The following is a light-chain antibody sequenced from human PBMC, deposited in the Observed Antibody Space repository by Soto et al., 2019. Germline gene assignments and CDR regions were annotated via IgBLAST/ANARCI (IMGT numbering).Light chain of an antibody. J-gene: IGLJ3*02. CDR3: SAWDDSLNGWV. CDR2: SNS. CDR1: SSNIGSNT. Sequence: QSVLTQPPSASGTPGQRVTISCSGSSSNIGSNTVNWYQQLPGTAPKLLIYSNSQRPSGVPDRFSGSKSGTSASLGISGLQSEDEADYYCSAWDDSLNGWVFGGGTQLTVL. V-gene: IGLV1-44*01.